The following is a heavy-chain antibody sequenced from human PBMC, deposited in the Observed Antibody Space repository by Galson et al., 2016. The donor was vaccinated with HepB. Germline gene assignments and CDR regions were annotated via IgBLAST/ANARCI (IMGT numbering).Heavy chain of an antibody. Sequence: SLRLSCAASGFTFSSYSLHWVRQRPATGLQWVAFISYEGDVDSYADSVKGRFTTSTDTSKNTLFPQMNSLRVDDTGVYYCAKTLPPSKTLDVFDFWGRGTLVTVSS. V-gene: IGHV3-30*18. J-gene: IGHJ3*01. D-gene: IGHD2/OR15-2a*01. CDR3: AKTLPPSKTLDVFDF. CDR2: ISYEGDVD. CDR1: GFTFSSYS.